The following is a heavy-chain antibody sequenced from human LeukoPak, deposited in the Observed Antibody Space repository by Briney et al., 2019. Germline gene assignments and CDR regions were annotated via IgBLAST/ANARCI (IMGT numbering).Heavy chain of an antibody. Sequence: SETLSLTCTVSAGSISSYYWSWIRQPAGKGLEWIGRIYTSGSTNYNPSLKSRVTMPVDTSKYQFSLKLSSVTAADTAVYYCARVWGGGATTLDYWGQRTLVTVSS. CDR1: AGSISSYY. CDR3: ARVWGGGATTLDY. J-gene: IGHJ4*02. CDR2: IYTSGST. D-gene: IGHD5-12*01. V-gene: IGHV4-4*07.